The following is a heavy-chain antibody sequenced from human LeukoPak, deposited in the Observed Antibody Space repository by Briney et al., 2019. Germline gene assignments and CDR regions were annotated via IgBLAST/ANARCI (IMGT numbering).Heavy chain of an antibody. J-gene: IGHJ5*02. D-gene: IGHD2-2*01. V-gene: IGHV4-34*01. CDR1: GGSISSYY. CDR2: INHSGST. CDR3: ARGIRECSSTSCYGRSFDP. Sequence: SETLSLTCTVSGGSISSYYWSWIRQPPGKGLEWIGEINHSGSTNYNPSLKSRVTISVDTSKNQFSLKLSSVTAADTAVYYCARGIRECSSTSCYGRSFDPWGQGTLVTVSS.